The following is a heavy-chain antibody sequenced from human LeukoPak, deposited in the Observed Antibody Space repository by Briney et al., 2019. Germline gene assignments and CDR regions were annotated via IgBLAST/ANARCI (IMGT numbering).Heavy chain of an antibody. V-gene: IGHV3-23*01. D-gene: IGHD6-13*01. CDR3: ARSGIAAAGSDY. J-gene: IGHJ4*02. Sequence: GGSLRLSCAASGFTFSSYAMSWVRQAPGKGLEWVSAISGSGGSTYYADSVKGRFTISRDNAKNSLYLQMNSLRAEDTAVYYCARSGIAAAGSDYRGQGTLVTVSS. CDR2: ISGSGGST. CDR1: GFTFSSYA.